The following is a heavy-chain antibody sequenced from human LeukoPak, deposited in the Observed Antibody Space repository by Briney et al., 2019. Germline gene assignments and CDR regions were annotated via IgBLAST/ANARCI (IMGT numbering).Heavy chain of an antibody. CDR3: AKAAQVAGRPNLGGHFDY. CDR2: ISGSGGRT. J-gene: IGHJ4*02. Sequence: GGSLRLSCAASGFTFSSYAMSWVRQAPGKGLEWVSAISGSGGRTYYAETVKGRFTISRDNNENTLYLQMNSLRAEDTAVYYCAKAAQVAGRPNLGGHFDYWGQGTLVTVSS. D-gene: IGHD6-6*01. V-gene: IGHV3-23*01. CDR1: GFTFSSYA.